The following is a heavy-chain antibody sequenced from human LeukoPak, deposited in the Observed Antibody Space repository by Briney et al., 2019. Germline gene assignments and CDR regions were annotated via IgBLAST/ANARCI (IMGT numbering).Heavy chain of an antibody. CDR3: ARESVAGTRLACAFDI. Sequence: SETLSLTCAVYGGSFSGYYWSWIRQPPGKGLEWIGYIVHSGGTYYNPSLKSRVTISVDRSKNQFSLKLSSVTAADTAVYHCARESVAGTRLACAFDIWGQGTMVTVSS. D-gene: IGHD6-19*01. V-gene: IGHV4-34*12. CDR2: IVHSGGT. CDR1: GGSFSGYY. J-gene: IGHJ3*02.